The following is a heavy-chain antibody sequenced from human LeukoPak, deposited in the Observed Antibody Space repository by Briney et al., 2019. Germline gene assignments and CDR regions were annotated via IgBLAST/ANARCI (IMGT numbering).Heavy chain of an antibody. CDR3: ARDLGPVHYYDSSGYYSDY. CDR1: GYTFTSYG. D-gene: IGHD3-22*01. Sequence: ASVKVSCKASGYTFTSYGISWVRQAPGQGLEWMGWISAYNGNTNYAQKLQGRVTMTTDTSTSTAYMELRSLRSDDTAVYYCARDLGPVHYYDSSGYYSDYWGQGTLVTVSS. CDR2: ISAYNGNT. J-gene: IGHJ4*02. V-gene: IGHV1-18*01.